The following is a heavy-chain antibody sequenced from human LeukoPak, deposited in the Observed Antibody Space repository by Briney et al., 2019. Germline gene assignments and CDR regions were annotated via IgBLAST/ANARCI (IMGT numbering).Heavy chain of an antibody. D-gene: IGHD2-2*01. J-gene: IGHJ4*02. Sequence: SETLSLTCTVSGGSISSYYWSWIRQTPGKGLEWIGEINHSGSTNYNPSLKSRVTISVDTSKNQFSLKLSSVTAADTAVYYCARGAVPARWGQGTLVTVSS. CDR2: INHSGST. V-gene: IGHV4-34*01. CDR3: ARGAVPAR. CDR1: GGSISSYY.